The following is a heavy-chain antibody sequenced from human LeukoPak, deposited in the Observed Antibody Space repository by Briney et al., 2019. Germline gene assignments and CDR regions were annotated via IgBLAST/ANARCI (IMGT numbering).Heavy chain of an antibody. V-gene: IGHV4-61*01. Sequence: PSETLSLTCTVSGGSVSSGSYYWSWIRQPPGKGLEWIGYIYYSGSTNYNPSLKSRVTISVDTSKNQFSLKLSSVTAADTAVYYCARERGRDGYNWVFDYWGQGTLVTVSS. J-gene: IGHJ4*02. CDR2: IYYSGST. D-gene: IGHD5-24*01. CDR3: ARERGRDGYNWVFDY. CDR1: GGSVSSGSYY.